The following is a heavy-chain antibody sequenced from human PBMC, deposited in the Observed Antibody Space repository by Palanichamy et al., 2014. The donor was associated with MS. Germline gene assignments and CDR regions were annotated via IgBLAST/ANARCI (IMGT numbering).Heavy chain of an antibody. J-gene: IGHJ6*02. CDR3: ATDDCSTTTCFAGSSYYGVDV. CDR2: FDPEEGKT. D-gene: IGHD2-2*01. V-gene: IGHV1-24*01. Sequence: QVQLVQSGAEVKKPGTSVKVSCKVFGFTLTELSIHWVRQAPGKGLEWMGGFDPEEGKTIYAQMFQGRVTMTEDTSTDTAYLEPSSLRPEDTAIYYCATDDCSTTTCFAGSSYYGVDVWGQGTTVTVSS. CDR1: GFTLTELS.